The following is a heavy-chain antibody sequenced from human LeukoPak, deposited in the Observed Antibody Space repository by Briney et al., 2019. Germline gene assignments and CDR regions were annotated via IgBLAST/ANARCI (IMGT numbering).Heavy chain of an antibody. D-gene: IGHD5-24*01. CDR3: ARGKEMATILYDY. V-gene: IGHV1-69*13. CDR2: IIPIFGTA. Sequence: SVNVSCKASGGTFSSYAISWVRQAPGQGLEWMGGIIPIFGTANYAQKFQGRVTITADESTSTAYMELSSLRSEDTAVYYCARGKEMATILYDYWGQGTLVTVSS. J-gene: IGHJ4*02. CDR1: GGTFSSYA.